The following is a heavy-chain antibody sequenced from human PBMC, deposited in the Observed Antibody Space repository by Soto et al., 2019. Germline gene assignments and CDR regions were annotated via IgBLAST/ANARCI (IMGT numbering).Heavy chain of an antibody. CDR2: INYSGTS. V-gene: IGHV4-30-4*01. D-gene: IGHD7-27*01. CDR3: ALVTPNSTDYYYCGSDV. CDR1: GGSIRSGDYY. Sequence: SKTVSLTCTVSGGSIRSGDYYWSWIRQPPGKGLEWIGYINYSGTSHFNPSLKSRVTISLDASMNPFSLSLNSGTAADTAVYDCALVTPNSTDYYYCGSDVSGQRTTGTVSS. J-gene: IGHJ6*02.